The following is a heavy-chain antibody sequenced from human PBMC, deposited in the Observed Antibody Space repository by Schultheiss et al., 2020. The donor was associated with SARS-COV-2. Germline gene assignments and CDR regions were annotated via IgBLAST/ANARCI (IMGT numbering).Heavy chain of an antibody. CDR2: INHSGST. CDR3: ARGPGIAAAGTLHFDY. J-gene: IGHJ4*02. CDR1: GGSFSGYY. Sequence: SETLSLTCAVYGGSFSGYYWSWIRQPPGKGLEWIGEINHSGSTNYNPSLKSRVTISVDTSKNQFSLKLSSVTAADTAVYYCARGPGIAAAGTLHFDYWGQGTLVTV. V-gene: IGHV4-34*01. D-gene: IGHD6-13*01.